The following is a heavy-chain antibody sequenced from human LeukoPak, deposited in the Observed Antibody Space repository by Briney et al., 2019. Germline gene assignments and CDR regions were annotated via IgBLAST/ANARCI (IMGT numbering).Heavy chain of an antibody. J-gene: IGHJ4*02. Sequence: GASVKVSCKASGGTFSSYAISWVRQAPEQGLEWMGRIIPILGIANYAQKFQGRVTITADKSTSTAYMELSSLRSEDTAVYYCARDELGSYYDSSGYYHDYWGQGTLVTVSS. CDR2: IIPILGIA. CDR3: ARDELGSYYDSSGYYHDY. D-gene: IGHD3-22*01. CDR1: GGTFSSYA. V-gene: IGHV1-69*04.